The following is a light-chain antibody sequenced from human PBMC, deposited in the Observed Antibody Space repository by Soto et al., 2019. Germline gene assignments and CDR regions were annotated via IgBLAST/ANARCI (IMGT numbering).Light chain of an antibody. J-gene: IGLJ3*02. CDR2: DVS. CDR3: SSYTSSSTWV. CDR1: SSDVGSFNY. V-gene: IGLV2-14*01. Sequence: QSALSQPASVSGSPGQSITISCTGTSSDVGSFNYVSWYQQHPGKAPKLLIYDVSSRPSGVSNRFSGSKSGNTASLTISGLQAEDEADYYCSSYTSSSTWVFGGGTQPTVL.